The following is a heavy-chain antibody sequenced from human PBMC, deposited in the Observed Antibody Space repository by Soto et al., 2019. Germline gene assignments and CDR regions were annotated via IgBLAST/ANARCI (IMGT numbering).Heavy chain of an antibody. CDR3: AKDAVSGDGVWLAHD. Sequence: PGGSLRLSCAASGFTFGSYAMIWFRQAPGKGLEWVSGLYGSGGGIHYADSVKGRFTISRDNSAYSVYLQMNSLRVEDTAVYYCAKDAVSGDGVWLAHDWGQGTVVTVSS. CDR2: LYGSGGGI. V-gene: IGHV3-23*01. D-gene: IGHD3-16*01. J-gene: IGHJ4*02. CDR1: GFTFGSYA.